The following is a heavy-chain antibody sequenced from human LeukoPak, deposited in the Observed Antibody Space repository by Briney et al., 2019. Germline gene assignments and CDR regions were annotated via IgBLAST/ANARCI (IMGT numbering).Heavy chain of an antibody. J-gene: IGHJ5*02. D-gene: IGHD2-15*01. CDR3: ARMSGYCSGGSCYGGTWIDP. Sequence: ASVKVSCKASGYTFTSYYMHWVRQAPGQGLEWMGIINPSGGSTSYAQKFQGRVTMTRDTSTSTVYMELSSLRSEDTAVYYCARMSGYCSGGSCYGGTWIDPWGQGTLVTVSS. CDR2: INPSGGST. V-gene: IGHV1-46*01. CDR1: GYTFTSYY.